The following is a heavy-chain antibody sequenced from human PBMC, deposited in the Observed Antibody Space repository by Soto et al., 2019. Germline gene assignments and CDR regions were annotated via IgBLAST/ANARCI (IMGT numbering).Heavy chain of an antibody. CDR1: GFSFSNHW. V-gene: IGHV3-7*01. CDR3: TRDPRNKGLDP. Sequence: VGSLRLSCAASGFSFSNHWMSWVRQAPGKGLEWVANLKADGSEKWYVDSVKGRFTISRDNANNMLYLQMNSLIADDTAVYYCTRDPRNKGLDPWGQGTMVTVSS. CDR2: LKADGSEK. J-gene: IGHJ5*02.